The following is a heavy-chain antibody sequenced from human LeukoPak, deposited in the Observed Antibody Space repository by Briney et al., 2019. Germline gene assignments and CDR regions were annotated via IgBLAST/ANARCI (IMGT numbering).Heavy chain of an antibody. J-gene: IGHJ4*02. CDR2: IGNNGGGI. CDR3: AIDPNWGTHS. CDR1: GFTFSTYT. V-gene: IGHV3-23*01. D-gene: IGHD7-27*01. Sequence: GGSLRLSCAASGFTFSTYTMYWVRHPPGKRLEWVSIIGNNGGGIHYADSVKGRFTISRDNFKNALYLQMNSLRVEDTAVYYCAIDPNWGTHSWGQGVLVTVSS.